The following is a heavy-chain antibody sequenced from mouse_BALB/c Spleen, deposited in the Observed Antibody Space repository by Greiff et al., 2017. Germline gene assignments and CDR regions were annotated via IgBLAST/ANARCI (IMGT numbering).Heavy chain of an antibody. D-gene: IGHD1-2*01. J-gene: IGHJ4*01. CDR1: GYTFTSYW. Sequence: QVQLQQSGAELVKPGASVKLSCKASGYTFTSYWMHWVKQRPGQGLEWIGEINPSNGRTNYNEKFKSKATLTVDKSSSTAYMQLSSLTSEDSAVYNCARWVWTTAHYYAMDYWGQGTSVTVSA. CDR3: ARWVWTTAHYYAMDY. V-gene: IGHV1S81*02. CDR2: INPSNGRT.